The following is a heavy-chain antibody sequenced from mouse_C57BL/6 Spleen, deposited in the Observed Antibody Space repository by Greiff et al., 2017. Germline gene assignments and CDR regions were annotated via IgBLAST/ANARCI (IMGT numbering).Heavy chain of an antibody. Sequence: QVQLQQPGAELVRPGSSVKLSCKASGYTFTSYWMDWVKQRPGQGLEWIGNIYPSDSETHYNQKFKDKATLTVDKSSSTAYMQLSSLTSEDSAVXYCARSIQGAMDYWGQGTSVTVSS. CDR2: IYPSDSET. J-gene: IGHJ4*01. CDR3: ARSIQGAMDY. V-gene: IGHV1-61*01. D-gene: IGHD2-10*02. CDR1: GYTFTSYW.